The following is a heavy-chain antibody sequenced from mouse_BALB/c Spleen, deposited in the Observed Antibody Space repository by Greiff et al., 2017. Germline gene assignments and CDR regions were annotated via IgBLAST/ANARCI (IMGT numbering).Heavy chain of an antibody. CDR1: GFTFSDYY. Sequence: EVKLMESGGGLVKPGGSLKLSCAASGFTFSDYYMYWVRQTPEKRLEWVATISDGGSYTYYPDSVKGRFTISRDNAKNNLYLQMSSLKSEDTAMYYCARETGRFAYWGQGTLVTVSA. CDR2: ISDGGSYT. D-gene: IGHD4-1*01. V-gene: IGHV5-4*02. CDR3: ARETGRFAY. J-gene: IGHJ3*01.